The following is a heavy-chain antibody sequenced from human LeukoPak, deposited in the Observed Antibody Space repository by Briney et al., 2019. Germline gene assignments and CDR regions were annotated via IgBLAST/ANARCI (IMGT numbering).Heavy chain of an antibody. J-gene: IGHJ4*02. CDR3: ARDHRGVLTYYDYVWGSYRCTPIDY. CDR1: GDSISYFY. D-gene: IGHD3-16*02. Sequence: SETLSLTCSVSGDSISYFYWSWIRQAAGKGLEWIGEINHSGSTNYNPSLKSRVTISVDTSKNQFSLKLSSVTAADTAVYYCARDHRGVLTYYDYVWGSYRCTPIDYWGQGTLVTVSS. CDR2: INHSGST. V-gene: IGHV4-34*01.